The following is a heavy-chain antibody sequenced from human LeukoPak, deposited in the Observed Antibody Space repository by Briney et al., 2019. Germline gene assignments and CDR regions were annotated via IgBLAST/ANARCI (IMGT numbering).Heavy chain of an antibody. CDR2: IWYDGSNK. Sequence: GGSLRLSCAASGFTFSSYGMHWVRQAPGKGLEWVAVIWYDGSNKYYADSVKGRFTISRDNSKNTLYLQMNSLRAEDTAVYYCAKDHTITDFWSGYFVELQDGMDVWGQGTTVTVSS. V-gene: IGHV3-33*06. D-gene: IGHD3-3*01. J-gene: IGHJ6*02. CDR3: AKDHTITDFWSGYFVELQDGMDV. CDR1: GFTFSSYG.